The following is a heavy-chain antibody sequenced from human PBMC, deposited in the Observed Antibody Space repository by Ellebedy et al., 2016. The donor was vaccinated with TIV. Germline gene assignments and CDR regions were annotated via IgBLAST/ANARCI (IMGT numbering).Heavy chain of an antibody. J-gene: IGHJ4*02. V-gene: IGHV3-30*01. CDR3: ARDISRLLLERFDY. D-gene: IGHD6-25*01. Sequence: PGGSLRLSCAASGFTFSSYAMHLVRQAPGRGLEWVAIISYDGSNKYYADSVKGRFTISRDNSKNTLYLQMNSLRAEDTAVYYCARDISRLLLERFDYWGQGTLVTVSS. CDR2: ISYDGSNK. CDR1: GFTFSSYA.